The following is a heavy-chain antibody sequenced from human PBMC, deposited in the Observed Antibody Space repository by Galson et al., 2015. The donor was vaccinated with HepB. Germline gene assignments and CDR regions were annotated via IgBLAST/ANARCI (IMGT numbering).Heavy chain of an antibody. D-gene: IGHD2-21*01. Sequence: SVKVSCKASGFTFTSSAVQWVRQARGQRLEWIGWIVVGSGNTNYAQKFQERVTITRDMSTSTAYMELSSLRSEDTAVYYCAAGASLAYCGGDCSLLDLGFGYYWGQGTLVTVSS. V-gene: IGHV1-58*01. CDR1: GFTFTSSA. J-gene: IGHJ4*02. CDR3: AAGASLAYCGGDCSLLDLGFGYY. CDR2: IVVGSGNT.